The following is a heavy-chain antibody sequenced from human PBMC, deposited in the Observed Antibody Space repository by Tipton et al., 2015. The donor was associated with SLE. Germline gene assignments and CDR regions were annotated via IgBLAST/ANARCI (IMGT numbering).Heavy chain of an antibody. CDR1: GFTFSSFW. CDR3: IGGNWNNAFDI. V-gene: IGHV3-7*01. CDR2: INQDGSVK. D-gene: IGHD1-1*01. Sequence: SLRLSCVASGFTFSSFWMSWVRQAPGKGLEWVANINQDGSVKYYVDSVKGRFTISRDNAKNSLYPQMHILEAEDTAVYYCIGGNWNNAFDIWGQGTRVTVSS. J-gene: IGHJ3*02.